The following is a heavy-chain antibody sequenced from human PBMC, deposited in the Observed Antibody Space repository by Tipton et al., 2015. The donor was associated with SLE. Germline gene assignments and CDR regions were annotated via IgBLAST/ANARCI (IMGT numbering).Heavy chain of an antibody. D-gene: IGHD1-26*01. J-gene: IGHJ4*02. V-gene: IGHV4-34*01. CDR2: INHSGST. Sequence: TLSLTCAVYGGSFSGYYWSWIRQPPGKGLEWIGEINHSGSTNYNPSLKSRVTISVDTSKNQFSLKLSSVTAADTAVYYCASLPGSGSYPPLDYWGQGTLVTVSS. CDR1: GGSFSGYY. CDR3: ASLPGSGSYPPLDY.